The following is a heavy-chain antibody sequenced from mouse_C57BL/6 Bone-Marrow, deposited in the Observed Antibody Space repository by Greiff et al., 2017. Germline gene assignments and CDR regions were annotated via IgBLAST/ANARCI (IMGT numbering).Heavy chain of an antibody. CDR3: ARIYYYGSSYVGLWYFDV. CDR2: IYPGSGST. V-gene: IGHV1-55*01. J-gene: IGHJ1*03. Sequence: QVQLQQPGAELVKPGASVKMSCKASGYTFTSYWITWVKQRPGQGLEWIGDIYPGSGSTNYNEKFKSKATLTVDTSSSTAYMQLSSLTSEDSAVYYCARIYYYGSSYVGLWYFDVWGTGTTVTVSS. D-gene: IGHD1-1*01. CDR1: GYTFTSYW.